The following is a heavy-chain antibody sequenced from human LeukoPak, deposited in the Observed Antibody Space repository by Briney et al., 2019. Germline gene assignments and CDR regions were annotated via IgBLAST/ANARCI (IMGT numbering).Heavy chain of an antibody. J-gene: IGHJ2*01. CDR3: LRAVGVGRGTYFDL. D-gene: IGHD1-1*01. V-gene: IGHV4-59*12. CDR1: GCSISSYY. Sequence: KPSETLSLTCTASGCSISSYYWSWIRQPPGKGREWIGYIYYSRSTNYNPSLMSRVTISVDTSKNTFSLKLMTITAADTACYSCLRAVGVGRGTYFDLWGRGSLVTVSS. CDR2: IYYSRST.